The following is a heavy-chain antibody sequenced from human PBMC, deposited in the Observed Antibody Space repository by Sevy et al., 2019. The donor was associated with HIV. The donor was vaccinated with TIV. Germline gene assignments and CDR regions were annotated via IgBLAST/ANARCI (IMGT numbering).Heavy chain of an antibody. CDR2: IWYDGSNK. CDR1: GFTFSSYG. CDR3: ARVAYCSSTSCYTPPYGMDV. Sequence: GGSLRLSCAASGFTFSSYGMHWVRQAPGKGLEWVAVIWYDGSNKYYADSVKGRFTISRDNSKNTLYLQMNGLRAEDTAVYYCARVAYCSSTSCYTPPYGMDVWGQGTTVTVSS. V-gene: IGHV3-33*01. J-gene: IGHJ6*02. D-gene: IGHD2-2*02.